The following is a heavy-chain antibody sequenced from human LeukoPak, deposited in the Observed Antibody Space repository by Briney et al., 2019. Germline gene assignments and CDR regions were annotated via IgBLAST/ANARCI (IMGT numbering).Heavy chain of an antibody. V-gene: IGHV3-21*01. Sequence: PGGSLRLSCAASGFTFSSYSMNWVRQAPGKGLEWVSSISSSSSYIYYADSVKGRFTISRDNAKNSLYLQMNSLRAEDTAVYYCARTRVSSSSSFDYWGQGTLVNVSS. J-gene: IGHJ4*02. CDR1: GFTFSSYS. CDR2: ISSSSSYI. CDR3: ARTRVSSSSSFDY. D-gene: IGHD6-6*01.